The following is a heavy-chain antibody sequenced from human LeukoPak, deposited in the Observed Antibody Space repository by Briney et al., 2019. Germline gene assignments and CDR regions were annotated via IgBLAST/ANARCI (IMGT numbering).Heavy chain of an antibody. J-gene: IGHJ4*02. CDR3: ARGFTGELRGYFDY. V-gene: IGHV3-30-3*01. D-gene: IGHD1-26*01. CDR2: ISYDGSNK. CDR1: GFTFSSYA. Sequence: PGRSLRLSCAASGFTFSSYAMHWVRQAPGKGLEWVAVISYDGSNKYCADSVKGRFTISRDNSKNTLYLQMNSLRAEDTAVYYCARGFTGELRGYFDYWGQGTLVTVSS.